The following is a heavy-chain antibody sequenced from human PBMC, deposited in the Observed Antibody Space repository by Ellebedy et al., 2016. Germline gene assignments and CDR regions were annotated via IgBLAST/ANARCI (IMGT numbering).Heavy chain of an antibody. CDR1: GFTFSRHA. CDR2: LTDSGGDT. D-gene: IGHD3-10*01. CDR3: AKGNYGSGSYFLDA. Sequence: GESLKISXAASGFTFSRHAMTWVRQAPGKGLEWVAALTDSGGDTYNTDSVRGRFTISRDNSKNILYLQMNSLRSDDTAIYYCAKGNYGSGSYFLDAWGQGTTVTVSS. V-gene: IGHV3-23*01. J-gene: IGHJ6*02.